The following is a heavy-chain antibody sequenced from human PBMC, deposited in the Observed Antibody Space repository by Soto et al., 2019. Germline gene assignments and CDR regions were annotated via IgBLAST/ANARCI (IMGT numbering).Heavy chain of an antibody. V-gene: IGHV3-30-3*01. J-gene: IGHJ4*02. CDR2: ISYDGSEK. CDR3: ARNPTPAFTEILYFFDY. CDR1: GFNFSKNI. Sequence: PGGCLRLSCALSGFNFSKNIMHWVRQAPGKGLEWVAHISYDGSEKYYADSVKGRFTVSRDNAKDTLYLHMNSPRPDDTAVYYCARNPTPAFTEILYFFDYWGQGTLFTLSS. D-gene: IGHD2-8*02.